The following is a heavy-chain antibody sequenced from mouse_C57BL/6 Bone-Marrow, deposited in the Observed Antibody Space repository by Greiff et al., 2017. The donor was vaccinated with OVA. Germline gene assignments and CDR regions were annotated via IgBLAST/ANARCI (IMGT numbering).Heavy chain of an antibody. V-gene: IGHV1-81*01. Sequence: VKLMESGAELARPGASVKLSCKASGYTFTSYGISWVKQRTGQGLEWIGEIYPRSGNTYYNEKFKGKATLTADKSSSTAYMELRSLTSEDSAVYFCARMRGDYAPEGFAYWGQGTLVTVSA. CDR2: IYPRSGNT. CDR1: GYTFTSYG. CDR3: ARMRGDYAPEGFAY. D-gene: IGHD1-1*02. J-gene: IGHJ3*01.